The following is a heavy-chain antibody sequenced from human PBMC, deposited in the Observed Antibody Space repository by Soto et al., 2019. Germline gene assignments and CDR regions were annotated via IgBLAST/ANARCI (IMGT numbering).Heavy chain of an antibody. CDR1: GYTFTSYG. V-gene: IGHV1-18*01. CDR2: ISAYNGNT. J-gene: IGHJ6*02. D-gene: IGHD6-13*01. CDR3: ARDYGLSRQLVIYYCGMDV. Sequence: QVQLVQSGAEVKKPGASVKVSCKASGYTFTSYGISWVRQAPGQGLEWMGWISAYNGNTNYAQKLQGRVTMTTVTSTSTAYMELRSLRSDDTAVYYCARDYGLSRQLVIYYCGMDVWGRGTTVTVSS.